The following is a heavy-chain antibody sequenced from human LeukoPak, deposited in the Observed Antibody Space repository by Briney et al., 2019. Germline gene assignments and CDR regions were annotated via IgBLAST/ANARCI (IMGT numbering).Heavy chain of an antibody. CDR2: ISGSGGST. CDR3: AKDEAAMVTGLFDY. Sequence: GGSLRLSCAASGFTFSSYAMSWLRQAPGKGLEWVSAISGSGGSTYYADSVKGRFTISRDNSKNTLYLQMNSLRAEDTAVYYCAKDEAAMVTGLFDYWGQGTLVTVSS. J-gene: IGHJ4*02. CDR1: GFTFSSYA. D-gene: IGHD5-18*01. V-gene: IGHV3-23*01.